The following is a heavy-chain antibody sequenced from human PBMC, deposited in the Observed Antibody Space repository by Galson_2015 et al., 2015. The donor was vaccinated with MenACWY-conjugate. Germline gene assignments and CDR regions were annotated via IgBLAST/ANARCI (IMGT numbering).Heavy chain of an antibody. CDR1: GFTFSSYS. CDR2: ISSSSSTI. V-gene: IGHV3-48*04. CDR3: ARDGDGGDNPGYYYYYGMDV. Sequence: SLRLSCAASGFTFSSYSMNWVRQAPGKGLEWVSYISSSSSTIYYADSVKGRFTISRDNAKNSLYLQMNSLRAEDTAVYYCARDGDGGDNPGYYYYYGMDVWGQGTTVTVSS. J-gene: IGHJ6*02. D-gene: IGHD7-27*01.